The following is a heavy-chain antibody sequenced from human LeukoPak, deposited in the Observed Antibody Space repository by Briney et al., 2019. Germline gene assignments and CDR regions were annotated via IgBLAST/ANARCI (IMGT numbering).Heavy chain of an antibody. CDR1: GVSISSYY. Sequence: SETLSLTCTVSGVSISSYYWSWIRQPPGKGLEWIAYISYRGSTNYNPSLKSRVTISVDTSKNQFSLKLSSVPAADTAVYYCARRYYDSSGYFLDYWGQGTLVTVSS. CDR2: ISYRGST. D-gene: IGHD3-22*01. V-gene: IGHV4-59*01. CDR3: ARRYYDSSGYFLDY. J-gene: IGHJ4*02.